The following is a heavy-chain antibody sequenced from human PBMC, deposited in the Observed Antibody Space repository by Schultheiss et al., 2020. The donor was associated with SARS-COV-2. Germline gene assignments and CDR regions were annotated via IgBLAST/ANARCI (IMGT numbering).Heavy chain of an antibody. Sequence: SETLSLTCTVSGGSISSYYWSWIRQPPGKGLEWIGRIYNSGSTNYNPSLKSRVTMSVDTSKNQFSLKLSSVTAADTAVYYCARGGWNFAYWGQGTLVTVSS. D-gene: IGHD6-19*01. J-gene: IGHJ4*02. V-gene: IGHV4-4*07. CDR1: GGSISSYY. CDR3: ARGGWNFAY. CDR2: IYNSGST.